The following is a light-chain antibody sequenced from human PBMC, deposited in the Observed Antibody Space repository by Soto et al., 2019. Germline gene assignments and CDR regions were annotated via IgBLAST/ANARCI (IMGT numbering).Light chain of an antibody. V-gene: IGKV3-20*01. J-gene: IGKJ1*01. CDR3: QQCATSPLT. CDR1: QSVSKNY. CDR2: DAS. Sequence: EIVLTQSPGTLSLSPGERATLSCRASQSVSKNYLAWYQQKPGQAPRLLIYDASSRATGIPDRFRGSGSGTDFTLTISRLEPEDFAVYYCQQCATSPLTFGQGTKVEIK.